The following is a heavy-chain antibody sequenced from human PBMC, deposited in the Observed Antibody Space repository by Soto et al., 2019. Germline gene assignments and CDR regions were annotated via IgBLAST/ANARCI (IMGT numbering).Heavy chain of an antibody. CDR1: GFTFSSYA. D-gene: IGHD3-22*01. V-gene: IGHV3-23*01. J-gene: IGHJ3*02. Sequence: GGSLRLSCAASGFTFSSYAMSWARQAPGKGLEWVSAISGSGGSTYYADSVKGRFTISRDNSKNTLYLQMNSLRAEDTAVYYCAKVRTMIVVVSRLGAFDIWGQGTMVTVSS. CDR2: ISGSGGST. CDR3: AKVRTMIVVVSRLGAFDI.